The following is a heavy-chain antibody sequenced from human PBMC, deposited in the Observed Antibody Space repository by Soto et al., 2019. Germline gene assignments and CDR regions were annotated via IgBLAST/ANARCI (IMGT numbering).Heavy chain of an antibody. J-gene: IGHJ5*02. CDR1: GYTFTSYG. Sequence: GASVKVSCKASGYTFTSYGISWVRQAPGQGLEWMGWISAYNGNTNYAQKLQGRVTMTTDTSTSTAYMELRSLRSDDTAVYYCARDLEGTAGSGSLLRFDPWGQGALVTVSS. CDR2: ISAYNGNT. V-gene: IGHV1-18*01. D-gene: IGHD3-10*01. CDR3: ARDLEGTAGSGSLLRFDP.